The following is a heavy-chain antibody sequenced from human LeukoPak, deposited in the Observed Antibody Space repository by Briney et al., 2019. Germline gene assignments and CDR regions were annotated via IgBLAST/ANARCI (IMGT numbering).Heavy chain of an antibody. J-gene: IGHJ6*03. D-gene: IGHD6-13*01. V-gene: IGHV3-30*02. CDR1: GFTFSSYG. CDR3: ARGIAASHGGYYYYYMDV. Sequence: GGSLRLSCAASGFTFSSYGMHWVRQAPGKGLEWVAFIRYDGSNKYYADSVKGRFTISRDNSKNTLYLQMNSLRAEDTAVYYCARGIAASHGGYYYYYMDVWGKGTTVTVSS. CDR2: IRYDGSNK.